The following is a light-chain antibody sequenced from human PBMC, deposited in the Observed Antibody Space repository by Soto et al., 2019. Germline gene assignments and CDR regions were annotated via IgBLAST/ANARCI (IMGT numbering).Light chain of an antibody. CDR2: EVT. CDR1: SSDVGGYNY. J-gene: IGLJ1*01. V-gene: IGLV2-14*01. Sequence: QSALTQPASVSGSPGQSITISCTGTSSDVGGYNYVSWYQQHPGKALTLMIYEVTNRPSGVSNRFSGSRSGNTASLTISGVQAEDEADYYCSSYTSSSTFVFGTGTKLTVL. CDR3: SSYTSSSTFV.